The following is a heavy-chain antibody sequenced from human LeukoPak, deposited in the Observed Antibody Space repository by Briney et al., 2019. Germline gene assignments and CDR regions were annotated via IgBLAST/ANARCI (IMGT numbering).Heavy chain of an antibody. CDR1: GFTLILYS. J-gene: IGHJ6*03. Sequence: GGSLRLSCTASGFTLILYSMHWVRQAPGKGLEWVSSIGRSSQYIYYGDSVRGRFTISRDNAKNSLYLDMNSPRAEDTAVYYCARDASNIDFAPYFYYMDVWGKGTTVTVSS. V-gene: IGHV3-21*01. D-gene: IGHD3-3*01. CDR3: ARDASNIDFAPYFYYMDV. CDR2: IGRSSQYI.